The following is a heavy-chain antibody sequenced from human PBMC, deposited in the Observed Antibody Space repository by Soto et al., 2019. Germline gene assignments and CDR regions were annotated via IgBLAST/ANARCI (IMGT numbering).Heavy chain of an antibody. J-gene: IGHJ4*02. V-gene: IGHV5-51*01. CDR1: GYSFTSYW. CDR2: IYPGDSDT. CDR3: ARRQGSYDRYLDY. D-gene: IGHD5-12*01. Sequence: PGESLKISCKGSGYSFTSYWIGWGLQMPWEGLEWMGIIYPGDSDTRYSPSFQGQVTISADKSIRTAYLQWNSLKASDTAMYYCARRQGSYDRYLDYWGQGTPVTVSS.